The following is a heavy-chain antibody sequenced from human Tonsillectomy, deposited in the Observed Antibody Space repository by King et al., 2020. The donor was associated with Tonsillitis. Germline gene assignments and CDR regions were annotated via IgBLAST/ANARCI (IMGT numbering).Heavy chain of an antibody. CDR3: ARFWSGYFVTPHDAFDI. D-gene: IGHD3-3*01. V-gene: IGHV2-5*02. CDR1: GFSLSTSGVG. Sequence: TLKESGPTLVKPTQTLTLTCTFSGFSLSTSGVGVGWIRQPPGKALEWLVLIYWDDDKRYSPSLKSRLTITKDTSKKQVVLTMTNMDPVDTATYYCARFWSGYFVTPHDAFDIWGQGTLVTVSS. CDR2: IYWDDDK. J-gene: IGHJ3*02.